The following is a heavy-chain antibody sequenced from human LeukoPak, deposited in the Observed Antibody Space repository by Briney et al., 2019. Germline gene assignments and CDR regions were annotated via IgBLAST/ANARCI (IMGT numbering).Heavy chain of an antibody. D-gene: IGHD2-2*01. CDR3: ARGYCSSTSCYGGIWFDP. CDR1: GGSISSYY. V-gene: IGHV4-59*01. Sequence: PSETLSLTCTVSGGSISSYYWRWIRQPPGKGLEWIGYIYYSGSTNYNPSLKSRVTISVDTSKNQFSLKLSSVTAADTAVYYCARGYCSSTSCYGGIWFDPWGQGTLVTVSS. J-gene: IGHJ5*02. CDR2: IYYSGST.